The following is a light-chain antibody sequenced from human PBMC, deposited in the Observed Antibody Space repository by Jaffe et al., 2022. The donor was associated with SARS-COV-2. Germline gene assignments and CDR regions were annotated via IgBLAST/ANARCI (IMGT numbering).Light chain of an antibody. CDR2: GAS. V-gene: IGKV3-15*01. J-gene: IGKJ3*01. Sequence: ETVMTQSPDTLSVSPGERATLSCRASQSVSSSLAWYQQKPGQAPRLLIYGASTRATGFPARFSGSGSGTEFTLTISSLQSEDFAVYYCQQYDNWPLTFGPGTKVDIK. CDR3: QQYDNWPLT. CDR1: QSVSSS.